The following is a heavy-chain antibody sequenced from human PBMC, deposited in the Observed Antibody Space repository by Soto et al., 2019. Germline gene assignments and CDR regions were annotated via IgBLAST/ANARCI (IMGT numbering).Heavy chain of an antibody. D-gene: IGHD3-3*01. Sequence: HPGGSLRLSCAASGFTFSSYWMHWVRQAPGKGLVWVSRINSDGSSTSYADSVKGRFTISRDNAKNTLYLQMNSLRAEDTAVYYCARARSYDSPLDFDIWGQGTMVTVSS. J-gene: IGHJ3*02. V-gene: IGHV3-74*01. CDR3: ARARSYDSPLDFDI. CDR2: INSDGSST. CDR1: GFTFSSYW.